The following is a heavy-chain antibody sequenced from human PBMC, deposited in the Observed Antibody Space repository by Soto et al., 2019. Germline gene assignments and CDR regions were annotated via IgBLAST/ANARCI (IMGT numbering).Heavy chain of an antibody. D-gene: IGHD5-18*01. J-gene: IGHJ2*01. V-gene: IGHV3-23*01. CDR2: ISGSGGST. CDR3: AKVGYSYGPNWYFDL. Sequence: PGGSLRLSCAASGFTFSSYAMSWVRQAPGKGLEWVSAISGSGGSTYYADSVKGRFTISRDNSKNTLYLQMNSLRAEDTAVYYWAKVGYSYGPNWYFDLWGRGTLVTVSS. CDR1: GFTFSSYA.